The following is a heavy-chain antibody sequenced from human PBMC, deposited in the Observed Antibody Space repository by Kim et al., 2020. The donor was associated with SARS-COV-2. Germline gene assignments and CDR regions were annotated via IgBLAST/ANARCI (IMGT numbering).Heavy chain of an antibody. D-gene: IGHD2-21*02. CDR1: GFTVSSNY. CDR3: ASPGGYGGNSYHDAFDI. V-gene: IGHV3-66*01. CDR2: IYSGGST. J-gene: IGHJ3*02. Sequence: GGSLRLSCAASGFTVSSNYMSWVRQAPGKGLEWVSVIYSGGSTYYADSVKGRFTISRDNSKNTLYLQMNSLRAEDTAVYYCASPGGYGGNSYHDAFDIWGQGTMVTVSS.